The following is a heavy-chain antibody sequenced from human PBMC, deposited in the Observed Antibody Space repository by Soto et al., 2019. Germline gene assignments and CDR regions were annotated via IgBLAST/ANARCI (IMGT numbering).Heavy chain of an antibody. V-gene: IGHV6-1*01. CDR2: TYYRSTWYN. J-gene: IGHJ5*02. D-gene: IGHD2-2*02. Sequence: QVQLQQSGPGLVKPSQTLSLTCAISGDSVSSNSSAWNWIRQSPSRGLEWRGRTYYRSTWYNDYAVSVQSRITITPDTSKNQFYLQLNSVTPEDTAVYYCARVIYGVVVPAAIGWFDPWGQGTLVTVSS. CDR3: ARVIYGVVVPAAIGWFDP. CDR1: GDSVSSNSSA.